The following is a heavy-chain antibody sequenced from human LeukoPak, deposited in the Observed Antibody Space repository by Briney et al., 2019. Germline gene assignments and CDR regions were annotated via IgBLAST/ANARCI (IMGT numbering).Heavy chain of an antibody. CDR1: GFTFSSYS. CDR2: ISSSSSYI. Sequence: GGSLRLSCAAPGFTFSSYSMNWVRQAPGKGLEWVSSISSSSSYIYYADSVKGRFTISRDNAKNSLYLQMNSLRAEDTAVYYCARVGSSGWYREDYWGQGTLVTVSS. V-gene: IGHV3-21*01. CDR3: ARVGSSGWYREDY. J-gene: IGHJ4*02. D-gene: IGHD6-19*01.